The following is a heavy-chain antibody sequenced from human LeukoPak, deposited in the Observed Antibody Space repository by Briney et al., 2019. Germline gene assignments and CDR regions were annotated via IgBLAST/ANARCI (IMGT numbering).Heavy chain of an antibody. CDR3: ARDFLWDSSPGY. V-gene: IGHV3-74*01. Sequence: PGGSLRLSCAASGFTFSSYWMHWVRQAPGKGLVWVSRINSDGSSTTYADSVKGRFTISRDNAKNSLYLQMNSLRAEDTAVYYCARDFLWDSSPGYWGQGTLVTVSS. D-gene: IGHD5-18*01. CDR2: INSDGSST. J-gene: IGHJ4*02. CDR1: GFTFSSYW.